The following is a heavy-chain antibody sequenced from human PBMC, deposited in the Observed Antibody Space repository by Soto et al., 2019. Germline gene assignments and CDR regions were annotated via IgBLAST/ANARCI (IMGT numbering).Heavy chain of an antibody. CDR3: ARRITMVRGVPPRQYNWFDP. CDR1: GYTFPTYH. CDR2: MNPNSGDT. J-gene: IGHJ5*02. V-gene: IGHV1-8*01. Sequence: ASVKVPCKASGYTFPTYHINWVRQATAQGLEWMGWMNPNSGDTGHAQKFQGRVSMTRNTSISTAYMELSSLRSEDTAVYYCARRITMVRGVPPRQYNWFDPWGQGTLVTVSS. D-gene: IGHD3-10*01.